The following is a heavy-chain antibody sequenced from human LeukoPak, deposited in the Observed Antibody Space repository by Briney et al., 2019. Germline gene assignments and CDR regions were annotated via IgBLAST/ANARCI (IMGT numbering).Heavy chain of an antibody. V-gene: IGHV3-30-3*01. CDR2: ISYDGSNK. J-gene: IGHJ3*02. Sequence: GGSLRLSCAAPGFTFSTYAMHWVRQAPGMGLEWVALISYDGSNKYYADSVKGRFTISRDNSKNTLYLQMNSLRAEDTAVYYCARDPRCSSTSCYSVGAFDIWGQGTRVTVSS. CDR1: GFTFSTYA. D-gene: IGHD2-2*01. CDR3: ARDPRCSSTSCYSVGAFDI.